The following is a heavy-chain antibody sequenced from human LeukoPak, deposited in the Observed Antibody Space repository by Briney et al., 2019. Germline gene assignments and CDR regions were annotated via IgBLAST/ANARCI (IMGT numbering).Heavy chain of an antibody. D-gene: IGHD6-13*01. J-gene: IGHJ6*03. CDR3: ARDRKSRAAGTEGNNYYYYYMDV. V-gene: IGHV1-2*06. CDR2: INPNSGGT. Sequence: ASVXXSCKASGYTFTGYYMHWVRQAPGQGLEWMGRINPNSGGTNYAQKFQGRVTMTRDTSISRAYMELSRLRYDDTAVYYCARDRKSRAAGTEGNNYYYYYMDVWGKGTTVTVSS. CDR1: GYTFTGYY.